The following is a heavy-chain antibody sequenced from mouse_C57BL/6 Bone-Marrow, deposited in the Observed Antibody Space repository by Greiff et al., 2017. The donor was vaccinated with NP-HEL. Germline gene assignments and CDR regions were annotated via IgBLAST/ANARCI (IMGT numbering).Heavy chain of an antibody. CDR2: IYPGDGDT. CDR1: GYAFSSSW. D-gene: IGHD1-1*01. J-gene: IGHJ3*01. CDR3: ARDYGSRLFAY. Sequence: QVQLQQSGPELVKPGASVKISCKASGYAFSSSWMNWVKQRPGQGLEWIGRIYPGDGDTNYNGQFKGKATLTADKSSSTAYMQLSSRTSEDSAVYFCARDYGSRLFAYWGQGTLVTVSA. V-gene: IGHV1-82*01.